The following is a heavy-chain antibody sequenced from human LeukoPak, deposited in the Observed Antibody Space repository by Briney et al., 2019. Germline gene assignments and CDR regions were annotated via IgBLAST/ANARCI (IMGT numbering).Heavy chain of an antibody. V-gene: IGHV1-69*04. Sequence: ASVKVSCKASGGTFSSYAISWVRQAPGQGLEWMGRIIPILGIANYAQKFQGRVTITADKSTSTAYMELSSLRPEDTAVYYCARDWPGDYYDSSGYPIDYWGQGTLVTVSS. CDR2: IIPILGIA. J-gene: IGHJ4*02. D-gene: IGHD3-22*01. CDR1: GGTFSSYA. CDR3: ARDWPGDYYDSSGYPIDY.